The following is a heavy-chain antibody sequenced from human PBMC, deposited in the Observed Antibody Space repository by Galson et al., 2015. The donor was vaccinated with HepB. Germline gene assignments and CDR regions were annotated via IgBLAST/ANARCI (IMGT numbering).Heavy chain of an antibody. J-gene: IGHJ6*02. V-gene: IGHV3-33*08. CDR3: ARARGYSYGYGMDV. CDR2: IWYDGSDK. D-gene: IGHD5-18*01. CDR1: GFTFSSYG. Sequence: SLRLSCAASGFTFSSYGMHWVRQAPGKGLEWVAVIWYDGSDKYDADSVKGRFTISRNNSKNTLYLQMNSLRAEDTAVYYWARARGYSYGYGMDVWGQGTTVTVSS.